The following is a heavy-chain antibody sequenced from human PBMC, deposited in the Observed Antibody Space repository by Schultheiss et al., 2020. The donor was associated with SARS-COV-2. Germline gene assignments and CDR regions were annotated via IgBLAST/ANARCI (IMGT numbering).Heavy chain of an antibody. Sequence: GVLKISCAASGFTFRSYWMHWVRQAPGKGLVWVSRINSDGSSTSYADSVKGRFTISRDNAKNTLYLQMNSLRAEDTAVYYCAKEGGFWSGSYRGPVYYYYYGMDVWGQGTTVTVSS. CDR1: GFTFRSYW. D-gene: IGHD3-3*01. CDR2: INSDGSST. J-gene: IGHJ6*02. V-gene: IGHV3-74*01. CDR3: AKEGGFWSGSYRGPVYYYYYGMDV.